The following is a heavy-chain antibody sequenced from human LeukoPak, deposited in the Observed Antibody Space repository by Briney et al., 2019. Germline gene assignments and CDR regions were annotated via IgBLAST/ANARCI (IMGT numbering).Heavy chain of an antibody. J-gene: IGHJ4*02. Sequence: GGSLRLSCAASGFTFSTFAMIWVRQPPGKGLEWVSSIFPSGGEIRYADSARGRFTISRDNSKSTLSLQMNSLRAEDTAIYYCATYRQVLLPFESWGQGTLVTVSS. CDR3: ATYRQVLLPFES. D-gene: IGHD2-8*02. CDR1: GFTFSTFA. V-gene: IGHV3-23*01. CDR2: IFPSGGEI.